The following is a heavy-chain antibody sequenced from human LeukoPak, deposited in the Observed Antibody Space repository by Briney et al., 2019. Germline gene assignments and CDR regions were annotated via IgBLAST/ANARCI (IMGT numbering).Heavy chain of an antibody. D-gene: IGHD3-10*01. CDR3: ARWSYYYGSGSYS. Sequence: PSETLSLTCTVSGGSISSYYWSWIRQPPGKGLEWIGRIYTSGSTNYNPSLKSRVTISVDTSKNQFPLKLSSVTAADTAVYYCARWSYYYGSGSYSWGQGTLVTVSS. CDR1: GGSISSYY. J-gene: IGHJ4*02. V-gene: IGHV4-4*08. CDR2: IYTSGST.